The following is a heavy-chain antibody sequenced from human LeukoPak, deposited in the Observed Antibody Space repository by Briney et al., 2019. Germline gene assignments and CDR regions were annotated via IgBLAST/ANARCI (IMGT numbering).Heavy chain of an antibody. CDR2: IYYSGST. Sequence: SETLSLTCTVSGGSISSSSYYWGWIRQPPGKGLEWIGSIYYSGSTYYNPSLKSRVTISVDTSKNQFSLKLSSVTAADTAVYYCAGYSSSWYYFDYWGQGTLVTVSS. D-gene: IGHD6-13*01. CDR1: GGSISSSSYY. J-gene: IGHJ4*02. V-gene: IGHV4-39*07. CDR3: AGYSSSWYYFDY.